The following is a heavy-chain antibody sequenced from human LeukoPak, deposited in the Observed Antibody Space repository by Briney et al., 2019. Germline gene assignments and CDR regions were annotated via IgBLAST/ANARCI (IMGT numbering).Heavy chain of an antibody. D-gene: IGHD3-10*01. Sequence: PGGSLRLSCAASGFTFSNYGMHWVRQAPGKGLEWVAFIRDDGSNKYYADSVKGRFTISRDNSKNTLYLQMNSLRAEDTAVYYCAKSAIYGSGSFYYMDVWGKGTTVTVSS. V-gene: IGHV3-30*02. CDR2: IRDDGSNK. CDR3: AKSAIYGSGSFYYMDV. J-gene: IGHJ6*03. CDR1: GFTFSNYG.